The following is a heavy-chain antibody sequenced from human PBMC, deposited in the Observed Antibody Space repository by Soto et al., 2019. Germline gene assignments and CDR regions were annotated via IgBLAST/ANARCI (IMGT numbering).Heavy chain of an antibody. J-gene: IGHJ1*01. Sequence: GGSLRLSCAASGFTFDDYAMHWVRQVPGKGLEWVSGINWNSGNIGYGDSVKGRFATSRDNAKNSLHLQMNSLSAEDTAFYYCVKDESINWYSGHFRHWGQGTLVTSPQ. CDR3: VKDESINWYSGHFRH. V-gene: IGHV3-9*01. CDR2: INWNSGNI. D-gene: IGHD6-13*01. CDR1: GFTFDDYA.